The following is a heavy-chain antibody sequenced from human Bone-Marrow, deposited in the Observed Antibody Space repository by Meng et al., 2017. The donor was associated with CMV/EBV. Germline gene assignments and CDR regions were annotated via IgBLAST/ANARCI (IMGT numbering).Heavy chain of an antibody. J-gene: IGHJ6*02. CDR2: INPSGGST. Sequence: ASVKVSCKASEYTFIDHHMHWVRQAPGQGLEWMGIINPSGGSTSYAQKFQGRVTMTRDTSTSTVYMELSSLRSEDTAVYYCARDFSSSRDFYYYGMDVWGQGTTVTVSS. D-gene: IGHD6-6*01. CDR3: ARDFSSSRDFYYYGMDV. V-gene: IGHV1-46*01. CDR1: EYTFIDHH.